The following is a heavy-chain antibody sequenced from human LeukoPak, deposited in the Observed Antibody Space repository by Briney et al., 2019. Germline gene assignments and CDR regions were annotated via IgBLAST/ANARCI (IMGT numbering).Heavy chain of an antibody. V-gene: IGHV4-4*02. D-gene: IGHD3-10*01. Sequence: SETLSLTCTVSGGSISSRNWWSWVRQPPGKGLEWIGEIYDSGSTNYNPSLKSRVTISIDKSKNHFSLKLSSATAADTAVYYCMRVGYGSGNPPGGFDSWGQGTMVTVSS. CDR3: MRVGYGSGNPPGGFDS. CDR2: IYDSGST. J-gene: IGHJ3*02. CDR1: GGSISSRNW.